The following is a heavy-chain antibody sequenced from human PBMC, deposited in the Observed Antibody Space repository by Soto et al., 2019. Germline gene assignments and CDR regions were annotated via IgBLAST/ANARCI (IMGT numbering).Heavy chain of an antibody. CDR3: ARLTSSEAAPDAFDI. D-gene: IGHD6-13*01. V-gene: IGHV1-46*03. CDR2: INPSGGST. J-gene: IGHJ3*02. CDR1: GYTFTSYY. Sequence: ASMKVSCKASGYTFTSYYMHWVRRAPGQGLEWMGIINPSGGSTSYAQKFQGRVTMTRDTSTSTVYMELSSLRSEVTAVYYCARLTSSEAAPDAFDIWGQGTMVTVSS.